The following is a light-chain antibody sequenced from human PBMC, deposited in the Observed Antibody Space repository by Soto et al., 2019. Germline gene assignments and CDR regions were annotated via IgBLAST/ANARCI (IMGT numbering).Light chain of an antibody. CDR1: SSNMGVNY. Sequence: QSVLSQPPAASWTPGRKISTSYSRTSSNMGVNYVYWYQQLPGAAPKTVIYKNFHRPYGVPDRFSGSKSGTSASLAISGLRSGDEADYYCAVWDDSLSAHSVFGTGTKVTV. V-gene: IGLV1-47*01. CDR3: AVWDDSLSAHSV. J-gene: IGLJ1*01. CDR2: KNF.